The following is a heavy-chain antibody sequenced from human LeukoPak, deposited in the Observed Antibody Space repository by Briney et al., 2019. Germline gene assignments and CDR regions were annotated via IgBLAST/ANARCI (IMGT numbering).Heavy chain of an antibody. V-gene: IGHV1-2*02. D-gene: IGHD4-23*01. CDR3: ATVGDYGGNSGGY. Sequence: ASVKVSCKASGYTFTGYYMHWVRQAPGQGLEWMGWINPNSGGTNYAQKFQGRVTMTRDTSISTAYMELSRLRSDDTAVYYCATVGDYGGNSGGYWGQGTLVTVSS. J-gene: IGHJ4*02. CDR1: GYTFTGYY. CDR2: INPNSGGT.